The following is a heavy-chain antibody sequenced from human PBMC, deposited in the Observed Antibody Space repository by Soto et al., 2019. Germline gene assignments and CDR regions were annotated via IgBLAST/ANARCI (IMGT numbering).Heavy chain of an antibody. V-gene: IGHV3-48*03. Sequence: EVQLVESGGGLVQPGGSLRLSCAASGFTFSYYEMNWVRQAPGKGLEWISYITSSGDRTKYADSVRGRFTISRDNSKNSLYLQMTSLSADDTGLYYCARDSFDNWGQGILVTVSS. CDR3: ARDSFDN. CDR2: ITSSGDRT. CDR1: GFTFSYYE. J-gene: IGHJ4*02.